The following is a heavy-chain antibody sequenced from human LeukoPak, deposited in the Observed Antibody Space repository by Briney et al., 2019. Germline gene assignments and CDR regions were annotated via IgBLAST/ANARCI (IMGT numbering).Heavy chain of an antibody. CDR1: GFAFSSYA. J-gene: IGHJ4*02. CDR3: ARGSRSPSGTYHYYFDY. Sequence: GGSLRLSCEASGFAFSSYAMSWVRQAPGKGLEWVSVVFSGGTTYYADSVKGRFTISRDNSKNTLHLQMNSLRAEDTAVYYCARGSRSPSGTYHYYFDYWGQGTLVTVSS. D-gene: IGHD1-26*01. CDR2: VFSGGTT. V-gene: IGHV3-53*01.